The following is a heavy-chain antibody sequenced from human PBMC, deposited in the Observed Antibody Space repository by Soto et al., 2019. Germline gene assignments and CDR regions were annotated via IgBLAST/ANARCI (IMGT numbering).Heavy chain of an antibody. CDR1: GYTFTVYY. J-gene: IGHJ3*02. CDR3: ARVDYYDSSGSPRGAFDI. D-gene: IGHD3-22*01. V-gene: IGHV1-2*04. Sequence: GASAKVSCTASGYTFTVYYMHWVRKAPGQGLEWMGWINPNSGGTNYAQKFQGWVTMTRDTSISTAYMELSRLRSDDTAVYYCARVDYYDSSGSPRGAFDIWGQGTMVTVSS. CDR2: INPNSGGT.